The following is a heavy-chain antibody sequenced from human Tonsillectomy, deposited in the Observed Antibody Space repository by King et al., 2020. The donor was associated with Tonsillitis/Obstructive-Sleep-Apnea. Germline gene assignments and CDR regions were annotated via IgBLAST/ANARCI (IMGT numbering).Heavy chain of an antibody. CDR3: ARQYNVYNWFDP. CDR2: IFSSGST. V-gene: IGHV4-59*08. CDR1: GGSISSYY. J-gene: IGHJ5*02. Sequence: QLQESGPGLVKPSETLSLTCTVSGGSISSYYWSWIRQPPGKGLEWIGYIFSSGSTNYNPSLKSRVTISVDTSKNQFSLKLSSVTAADPAVYYCARQYNVYNWFDPWGQGTLVTVSS. D-gene: IGHD1-14*01.